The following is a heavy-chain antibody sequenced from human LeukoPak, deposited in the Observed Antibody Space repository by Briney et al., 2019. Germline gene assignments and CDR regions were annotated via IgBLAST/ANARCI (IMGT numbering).Heavy chain of an antibody. CDR2: IGGSSTSL. V-gene: IGHV3-21*01. CDR1: GFTFSIYA. J-gene: IGHJ6*02. Sequence: GGSLRLSCAASGFTFSIYAMNWVRQAPGGGLEWVSSIGGSSTSLYYADPLKGRFTISRDNAKNSLYLQLNSLRAEDTAVYYCTRDLMDYDVSTGLHHYYMDVWGQGTTVTVSS. CDR3: TRDLMDYDVSTGLHHYYMDV. D-gene: IGHD3-9*01.